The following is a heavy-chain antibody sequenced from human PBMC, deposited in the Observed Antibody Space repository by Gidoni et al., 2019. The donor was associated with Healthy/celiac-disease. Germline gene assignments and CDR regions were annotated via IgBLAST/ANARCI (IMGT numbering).Heavy chain of an antibody. CDR3: ARGDYGFAFDI. V-gene: IGHV1-24*01. CDR1: GYTLTELS. D-gene: IGHD2-21*01. Sequence: QLQLLHSGAEVKMPGTSGKVSCTVSGYTLTELSMHWVRQAPGKGLEWMGGVEPEDGETIYAKKVQGRVTMTEDTSTDTAYMELSSLRSEDTDVYYCARGDYGFAFDICGQGTMFTVSS. CDR2: VEPEDGET. J-gene: IGHJ3*02.